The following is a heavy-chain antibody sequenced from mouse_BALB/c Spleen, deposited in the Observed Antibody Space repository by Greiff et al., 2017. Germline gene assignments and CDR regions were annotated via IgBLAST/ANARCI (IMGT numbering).Heavy chain of an antibody. J-gene: IGHJ4*01. CDR1: GYTFTDYA. V-gene: IGHV1S137*01. CDR2: ISTYYGDA. D-gene: IGHD2-2*01. CDR3: AREGGYDSYAMDY. Sequence: QVQLQQSGAELVRPGVSVKISCKGSGYTFTDYAMHWVKQSHAKSLEWIGVISTYYGDASYNQKFKGKATMTVDKSSSTAYMELARLTSEDSAIYYCAREGGYDSYAMDYWGQGTSVTVSS.